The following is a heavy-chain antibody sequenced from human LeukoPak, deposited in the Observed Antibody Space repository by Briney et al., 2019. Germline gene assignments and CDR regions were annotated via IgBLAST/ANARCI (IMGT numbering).Heavy chain of an antibody. V-gene: IGHV4-59*01. CDR3: ARLSSFYQLLPFDY. D-gene: IGHD2-2*01. Sequence: SETLSLTCTVSGGSISSYYWSWIRQPPGKGLEWIGYIYYSGNTNYNPSLKSRVTISVDTSKNQFSLKPSSVTAADTAVYYCARLSSFYQLLPFDYWGQGTLVTVSS. CDR2: IYYSGNT. J-gene: IGHJ4*02. CDR1: GGSISSYY.